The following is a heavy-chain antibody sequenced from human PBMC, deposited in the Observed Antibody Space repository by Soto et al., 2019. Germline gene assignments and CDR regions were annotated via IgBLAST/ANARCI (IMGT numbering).Heavy chain of an antibody. Sequence: QMTLKETGPTLVKPTQTLTLTCSFSGFSLSTSGVGVGWIRQPPGKALEWLALIYWDDDKRYNTSLMSRLAVTRDTSKDQVVLTLTDMAPVDTATYYCAHRRVRDLYFDYWGQGTPVTVSS. V-gene: IGHV2-5*02. D-gene: IGHD2-21*02. J-gene: IGHJ4*02. CDR1: GFSLSTSGVG. CDR3: AHRRVRDLYFDY. CDR2: IYWDDDK.